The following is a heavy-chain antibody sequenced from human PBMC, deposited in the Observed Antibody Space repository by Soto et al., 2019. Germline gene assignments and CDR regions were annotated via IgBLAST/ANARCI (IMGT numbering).Heavy chain of an antibody. Sequence: SVKVSCKASGGNFSSYAISWVRQAPGQGLEWMGGIIPIFGTANYAQKFQGRVTITADESTSTAYMELSSLRSEDTAVYYCARGARVGDFWSEGDYYYGMDVWGQGTTVTVSS. CDR3: ARGARVGDFWSEGDYYYGMDV. J-gene: IGHJ6*02. CDR2: IIPIFGTA. CDR1: GGNFSSYA. D-gene: IGHD3-3*01. V-gene: IGHV1-69*13.